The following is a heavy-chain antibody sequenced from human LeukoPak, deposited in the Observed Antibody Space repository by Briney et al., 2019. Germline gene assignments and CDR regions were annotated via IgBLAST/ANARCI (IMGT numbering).Heavy chain of an antibody. V-gene: IGHV4-39*07. Sequence: SETLSPTCTVSGGSISSSSYYWGWIRQPPGKGLEWIGSIYYSGSTYYNPSLKSRVTISVDTSKNQFSLKLSSVTAADTAVYYCARGPYYYDSSGSEIDYWGQGTLVTVSS. CDR2: IYYSGST. CDR3: ARGPYYYDSSGSEIDY. J-gene: IGHJ4*02. D-gene: IGHD3-22*01. CDR1: GGSISSSSYY.